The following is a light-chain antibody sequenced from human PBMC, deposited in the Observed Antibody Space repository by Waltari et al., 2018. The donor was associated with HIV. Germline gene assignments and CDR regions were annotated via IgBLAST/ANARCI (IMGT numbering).Light chain of an antibody. CDR2: EVS. CDR3: SSYTTSSTWV. Sequence: QSALTQPASVSGSPGQSITISCTGTSSDVGDYYSVSWYQLHPGKAPKLMIYEVSKRPSGVSNRFSGSKSGNTASLTISGLQAEDEADYYCSSYTTSSTWVFGGGTTLTVL. J-gene: IGLJ3*02. V-gene: IGLV2-14*01. CDR1: SSDVGDYYS.